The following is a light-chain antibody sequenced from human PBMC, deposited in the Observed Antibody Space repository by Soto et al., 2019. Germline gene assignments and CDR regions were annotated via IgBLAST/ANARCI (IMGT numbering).Light chain of an antibody. CDR3: SAYTVSRTYV. CDR1: SSDGGAYNF. Sequence: QSFLTHPASVSRSPGRAMTVSCTGTSSDGGAYNFVSWHQQHPGKAPRLMIYNVYDRPSGISYRFSGSKSGNTASLTISGLQGEDEADYYCSAYTVSRTYVFGTGTKVTVL. CDR2: NVY. J-gene: IGLJ1*01. V-gene: IGLV2-14*03.